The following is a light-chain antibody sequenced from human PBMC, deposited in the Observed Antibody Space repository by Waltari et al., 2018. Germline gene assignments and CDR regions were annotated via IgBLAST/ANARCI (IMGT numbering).Light chain of an antibody. Sequence: QSEMSQPPSVSGTPGQTVTISCSGRSSNVGSNVVNWYQQLPGTAPKLLIYRNDQRPSGVPDRFAGSKSGTSASRAISGLQSEDEADYYCAAWDDSLNGRWVFGAGTKLTVL. CDR3: AAWDDSLNGRWV. CDR1: SSNVGSNV. CDR2: RND. V-gene: IGLV1-44*01. J-gene: IGLJ2*01.